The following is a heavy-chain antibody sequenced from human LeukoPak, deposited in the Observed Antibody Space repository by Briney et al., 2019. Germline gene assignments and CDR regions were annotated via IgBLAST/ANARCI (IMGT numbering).Heavy chain of an antibody. V-gene: IGHV3-30*04. CDR1: GFTFSSYA. CDR3: ARDPPNSSSWYIGLTYYYYGMDV. D-gene: IGHD6-13*01. CDR2: ISYDGSNK. Sequence: GGSLRLSCAASGFTFSSYAMHWVRQAPGKGLEWVAVISYDGSNKYYADSVKGRFTISRDNSKNTLYLQMNSLRAEDTAVYYCARDPPNSSSWYIGLTYYYYGMDVWGQGTTVTVYS. J-gene: IGHJ6*02.